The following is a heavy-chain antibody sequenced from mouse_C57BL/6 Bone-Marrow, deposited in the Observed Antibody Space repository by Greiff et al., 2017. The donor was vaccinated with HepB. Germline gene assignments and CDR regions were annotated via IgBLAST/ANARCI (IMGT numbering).Heavy chain of an antibody. D-gene: IGHD2-4*01. J-gene: IGHJ3*01. CDR2: IDPSDSAT. CDR3: AREAYDYDGFAY. V-gene: IGHV1-52*01. CDR1: GYTFTSYW. Sequence: QVQLQQPGAELVRPGSSVKLSCKASGYTFTSYWMHWVKQRPIQGLEWIGNIDPSDSATHYNQKFKDKATLTVDKSSSTAYMQLSSLTSEDSAVYYCAREAYDYDGFAYWGQGTLVTVSA.